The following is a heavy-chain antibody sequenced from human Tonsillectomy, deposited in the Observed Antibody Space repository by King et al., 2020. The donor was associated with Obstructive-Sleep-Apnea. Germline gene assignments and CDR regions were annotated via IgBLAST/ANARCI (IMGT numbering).Heavy chain of an antibody. J-gene: IGHJ4*02. CDR2: IYNGGTS. CDR3: ARDHDRERGIFDY. V-gene: IGHV4-31*03. Sequence: QLQESGPGLVTPSQTLSLTCPVAGGSIGSGGFYLSWVRQLPGRDLEWIGYIYNGGTSYYNPSLVFRVNISADPAKDQFSLKLTSVTAAETAVYYCARDHDRERGIFDYWGQGTLVTVSS. D-gene: IGHD3-10*02. CDR1: GGSIGSGGFY.